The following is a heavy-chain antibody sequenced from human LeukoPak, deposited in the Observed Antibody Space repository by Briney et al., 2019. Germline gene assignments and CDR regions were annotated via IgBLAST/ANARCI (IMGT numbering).Heavy chain of an antibody. J-gene: IGHJ4*02. D-gene: IGHD3-9*01. Sequence: PGGSLRLSCAASGFTFSNYAMSWVRQAPGEGLEWVSGVSGSGGSTYYAGTVRGRFPISRDNSKNTLYLQMNSLRAEDTAVYYCAKHKDPTTHYDILTGRNFFDYWGQGTLVTVSS. CDR2: VSGSGGST. CDR1: GFTFSNYA. V-gene: IGHV3-23*01. CDR3: AKHKDPTTHYDILTGRNFFDY.